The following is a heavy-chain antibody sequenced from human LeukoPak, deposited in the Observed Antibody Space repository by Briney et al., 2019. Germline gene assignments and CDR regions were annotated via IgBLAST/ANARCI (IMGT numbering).Heavy chain of an antibody. Sequence: SETLSLTCTVSGGSISSYYWSWIRQPPGKGLEWIGYIYYSGSTNYNPSLKSRVTISVDRSKNQFSLKLSSVTAADTAVYYCARDSNDYQHDYWGQGTLVTVSS. D-gene: IGHD4-11*01. CDR1: GGSISSYY. V-gene: IGHV4-59*01. J-gene: IGHJ4*02. CDR3: ARDSNDYQHDY. CDR2: IYYSGST.